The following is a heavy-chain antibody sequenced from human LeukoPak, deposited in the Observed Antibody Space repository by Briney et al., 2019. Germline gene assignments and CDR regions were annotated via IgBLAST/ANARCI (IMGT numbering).Heavy chain of an antibody. CDR3: GRSGGWWGNYYFDF. D-gene: IGHD3-10*01. CDR2: LNWNGEST. J-gene: IGHJ4*02. Sequence: GGSLRLSCTASGFIFNDFGLTWVRQAPGKGLEWVSSLNWNGESTGYADSVKGRFTISRDNAKNSLYLQMASLRAEDTAFYYCGRSGGWWGNYYFDFWGQGTRVTVSS. V-gene: IGHV3-20*04. CDR1: GFIFNDFG.